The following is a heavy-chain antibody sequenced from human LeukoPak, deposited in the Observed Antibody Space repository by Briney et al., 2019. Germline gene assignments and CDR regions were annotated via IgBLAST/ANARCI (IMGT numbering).Heavy chain of an antibody. V-gene: IGHV4-34*01. CDR1: GGSISGYY. CDR3: ARGKASSLAAY. D-gene: IGHD6-19*01. Sequence: SETLSLTCPVSGGSISGYYWSWIRQPPGKGLEWIGEINHSGSTNYNPSLKSRVTISVDTSKSQFSLKLSSVTAADTAVYYCARGKASSLAAYWGQGTLVTVSS. CDR2: INHSGST. J-gene: IGHJ4*02.